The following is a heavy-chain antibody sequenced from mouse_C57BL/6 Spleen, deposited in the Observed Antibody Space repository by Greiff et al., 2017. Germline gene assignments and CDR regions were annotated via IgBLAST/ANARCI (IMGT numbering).Heavy chain of an antibody. V-gene: IGHV1-64*01. CDR2: IHPNSGST. CDR1: GYTFTSYW. D-gene: IGHD1-1*01. J-gene: IGHJ1*03. CDR3: ARHGSSAWYFDV. Sequence: QVQLQQPGAELVKPGASVKLSCKASGYTFTSYWMHWVKQRPGQGLEWIGMIHPNSGSTNYNEKFKGKATLTVDKSSSTAYMQLSSLTSEDSAVYYCARHGSSAWYFDVWGTGTTVTVSS.